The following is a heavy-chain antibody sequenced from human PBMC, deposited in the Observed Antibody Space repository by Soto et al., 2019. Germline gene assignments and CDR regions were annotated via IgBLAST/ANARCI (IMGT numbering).Heavy chain of an antibody. Sequence: WGSRRLSCAASGFTFSSYGMHWVRQAPGKGLEWVAVISYDGSNKYYADSVKGRFTISRDNSKNTLYLQMNSLRAEDTAVYYLANVLRFADWGQGTLVPVSS. CDR1: GFTFSSYG. D-gene: IGHD3-3*01. CDR3: ANVLRFAD. CDR2: ISYDGSNK. J-gene: IGHJ4*02. V-gene: IGHV3-30*18.